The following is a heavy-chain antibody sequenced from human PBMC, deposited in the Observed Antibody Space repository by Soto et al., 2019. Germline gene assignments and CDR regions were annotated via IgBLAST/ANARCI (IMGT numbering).Heavy chain of an antibody. V-gene: IGHV1-2*04. CDR3: ARDSKGSSGRNDAFDI. D-gene: IGHD6-19*01. CDR1: GYTFTGYY. Sequence: GASVKVSCKASGYTFTGYYMHWVRQAPGQGLEWMGWINPNSGGTNYAQKFQGWVTMTRDTSISTAYMELSRLRSDDTAVYYCARDSKGSSGRNDAFDIWGQATMVTVSS. J-gene: IGHJ3*02. CDR2: INPNSGGT.